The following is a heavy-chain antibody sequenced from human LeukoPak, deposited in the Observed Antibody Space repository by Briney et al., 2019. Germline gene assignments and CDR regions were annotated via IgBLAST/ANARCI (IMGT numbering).Heavy chain of an antibody. CDR1: GFTFSDYF. V-gene: IGHV3-11*04. J-gene: IGHJ4*02. Sequence: PGGSLRLSCVASGFTFSDYFMSWIRQAPGKGLEWLSFVNSEGNNIYYADSVKGRFTISRDNARNTLYLEMNSLRTEDTAIYYCATSRVFDHWGQGTLVTVSS. CDR2: VNSEGNNI. CDR3: ATSRVFDH.